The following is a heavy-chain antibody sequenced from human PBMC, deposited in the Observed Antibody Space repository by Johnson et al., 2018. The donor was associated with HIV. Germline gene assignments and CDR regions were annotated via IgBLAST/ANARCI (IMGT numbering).Heavy chain of an antibody. Sequence: QVQLVESGGGVVQPGRSLRLSCAASGFTFSSYDMHWVRQAPGKGLECVAVTSWYGRKKYYSDSVKGRFTISRDNSKNTMYLQMNSLRAEDTAVHYCAKVRYYDRDAFDIWGPGTLVTVSP. CDR2: TSWYGRKK. V-gene: IGHV3-30*18. CDR3: AKVRYYDRDAFDI. CDR1: GFTFSSYD. D-gene: IGHD3-22*01. J-gene: IGHJ3*02.